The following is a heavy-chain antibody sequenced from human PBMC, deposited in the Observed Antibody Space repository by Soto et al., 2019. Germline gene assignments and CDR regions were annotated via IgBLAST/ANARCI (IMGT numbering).Heavy chain of an antibody. CDR1: GYTFTSYA. CDR3: ARSIVVVTALDY. V-gene: IGHV1-3*01. CDR2: INAGNGNT. Sequence: ASVKVSCKASGYTFTSYAMHWVRQAPGQRLEWMGWINAGNGNTKYSQKFQGRVTITRDTSASTAYMELSSLRSEDTAVYYCARSIVVVTALDYWGQGTLVTLSS. D-gene: IGHD2-21*02. J-gene: IGHJ4*02.